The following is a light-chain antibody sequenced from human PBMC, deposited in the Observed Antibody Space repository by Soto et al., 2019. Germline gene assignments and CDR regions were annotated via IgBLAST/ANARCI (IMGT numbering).Light chain of an antibody. CDR1: SSNIGAGYD. V-gene: IGLV1-40*01. J-gene: IGLJ3*02. CDR2: GNS. CDR3: QSYDSSLSVWV. Sequence: QLVLTPPPSVSGAPGQRVPISCTGSSSNIGAGYDVHWYQQLPGTAPKLLIYGNSNRPSGVPDRFSGSKSGTSASLAITGLRGDDEADYYCQSYDSSLSVWVFGGGTELTVL.